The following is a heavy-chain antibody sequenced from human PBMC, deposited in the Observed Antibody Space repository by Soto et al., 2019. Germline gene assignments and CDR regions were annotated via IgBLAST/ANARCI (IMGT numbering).Heavy chain of an antibody. J-gene: IGHJ4*02. D-gene: IGHD1-26*01. V-gene: IGHV1-45*02. CDR2: ITPFSGDV. Sequence: QMQLVQSGAEVKKTGSSVTVSCKALGNTFSYRYLHWVRQAPGQALEWMGWITPFSGDVHYAQKCREGVNITRDRAINTAYMRMSSLRSEDTAIYFCASGGAGSGPFTWELPDHWGQGTLVTVSS. CDR3: ASGGAGSGPFTWELPDH. CDR1: GNTFSYRY.